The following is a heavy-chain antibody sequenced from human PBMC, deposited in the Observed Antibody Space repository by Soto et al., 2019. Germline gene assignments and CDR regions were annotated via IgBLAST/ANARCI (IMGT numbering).Heavy chain of an antibody. V-gene: IGHV3-21*01. D-gene: IGHD3-22*01. Sequence: EVQLVESGGGLVKPGGSLRLSCAASGFTFSSYSMNWVRQAPGKGLEWVSSISSSSSYIYYADSVKGRFTISRDNAKNSQYLQMNSLRAEDTAVYYCARDGRYYYDSSGQKYNWFDPWGQGTLVTVSS. CDR3: ARDGRYYYDSSGQKYNWFDP. CDR2: ISSSSSYI. CDR1: GFTFSSYS. J-gene: IGHJ5*02.